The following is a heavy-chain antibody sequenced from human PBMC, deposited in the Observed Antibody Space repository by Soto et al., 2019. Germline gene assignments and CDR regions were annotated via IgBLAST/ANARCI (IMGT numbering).Heavy chain of an antibody. Sequence: GESLKISYQGSGYTFSNYWIGWVRQMPGKGLECMGIIYPGDSDTTYSPSFQGQVTISADKSTSTAYLQWRSLRASDTAMYYCARRPRSGYYPDAFDIWGQGTMVTVSS. J-gene: IGHJ3*02. V-gene: IGHV5-51*01. CDR3: ARRPRSGYYPDAFDI. CDR2: IYPGDSDT. D-gene: IGHD3-3*01. CDR1: GYTFSNYW.